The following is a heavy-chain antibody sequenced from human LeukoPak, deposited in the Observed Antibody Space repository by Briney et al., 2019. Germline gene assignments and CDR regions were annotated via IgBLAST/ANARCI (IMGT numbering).Heavy chain of an antibody. V-gene: IGHV1-8*01. J-gene: IGHJ4*02. CDR3: ARGSTPWELLRSSTEYFDY. Sequence: ASVKVSCKASGYTFTSYDINWVRQATGQGLEWMGWMNPNSGNTGYAQKLQGRVTMTRNTSISTAYMELSSLRSEDTAVYYCARGSTPWELLRSSTEYFDYWGQGTLVTVSS. CDR1: GYTFTSYD. CDR2: MNPNSGNT. D-gene: IGHD1-26*01.